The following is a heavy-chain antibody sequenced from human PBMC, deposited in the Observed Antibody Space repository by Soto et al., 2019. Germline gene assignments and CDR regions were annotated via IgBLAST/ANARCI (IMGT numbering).Heavy chain of an antibody. CDR3: ARDTVGGGWFDP. CDR2: VDYSGNS. J-gene: IGHJ5*02. CDR1: GGSISGSRHH. Sequence: PSETLSLTCNVSGGSISGSRHHWGWISQSPGKGLEWIASVDYSGNSYYNPSLRSRVTISVDTSKNQFSLKLSSVTAADTAVYYCARDTVGGGWFDPWGQGTLVTVSS. V-gene: IGHV4-39*07. D-gene: IGHD4-17*01.